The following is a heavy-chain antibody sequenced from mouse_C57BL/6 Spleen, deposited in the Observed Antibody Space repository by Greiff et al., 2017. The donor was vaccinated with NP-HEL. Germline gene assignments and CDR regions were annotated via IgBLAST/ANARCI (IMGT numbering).Heavy chain of an antibody. CDR1: GYTFTSYW. D-gene: IGHD2-4*01. CDR3: ARSPYDYDGVDY. CDR2: IYPGSGST. V-gene: IGHV1-55*01. J-gene: IGHJ4*01. Sequence: QVHVKQPGAELVKPGASVKMSCKASGYTFTSYWITWVKQRPGQGLEWIGDIYPGSGSTNYNEKFKSKATLTVDTSSSTAYMQLSSLTSEDSAVYYCARSPYDYDGVDYWGQGTSVTVSS.